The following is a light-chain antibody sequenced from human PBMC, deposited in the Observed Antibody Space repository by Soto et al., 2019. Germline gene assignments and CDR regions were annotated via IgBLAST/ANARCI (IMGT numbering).Light chain of an antibody. CDR3: KQRSNWPLT. V-gene: IGKV3-11*01. CDR1: QSVSSY. Sequence: EIVLTQSPATLSLSPGERATLSCRASQSVSSYLAWYQQKPGQAPRLLIYDASNRATGIPARFSGSGSGTDFPLTISGLEPEDFAVYSCKQRSNWPLTFGPGTKGDIK. J-gene: IGKJ3*01. CDR2: DAS.